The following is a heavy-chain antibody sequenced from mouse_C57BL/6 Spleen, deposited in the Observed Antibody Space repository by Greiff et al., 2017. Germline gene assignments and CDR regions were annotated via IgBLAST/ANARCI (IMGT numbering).Heavy chain of an antibody. J-gene: IGHJ3*01. Sequence: QVQLQQPGAELVKPGASVKLSCKASGYTFTSYWMHWVKQRPGQGLEWIGMIPPNSGSTNYNEKFKSKATLTVDKSSSTAYMQLSSLTSEDSAVYYCARGDYYGSSYGAYWGQGTLVTVSA. D-gene: IGHD1-1*01. V-gene: IGHV1-64*01. CDR2: IPPNSGST. CDR3: ARGDYYGSSYGAY. CDR1: GYTFTSYW.